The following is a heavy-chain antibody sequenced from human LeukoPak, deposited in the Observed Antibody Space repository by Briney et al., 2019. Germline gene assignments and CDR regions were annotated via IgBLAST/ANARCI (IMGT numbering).Heavy chain of an antibody. J-gene: IGHJ4*02. CDR3: AREYSSSFDY. D-gene: IGHD6-6*01. CDR1: GFTFSTSS. CDR2: IRSSSSAI. Sequence: GGSLRLSCAASGFTFSTSSMNWVRQAPGKGLEWVSYIRSSSSAIYYADSVKGRFTISRDNAENSLYLQMNSLRVEDTAVYYCAREYSSSFDYWGQGTLVTVSS. V-gene: IGHV3-48*01.